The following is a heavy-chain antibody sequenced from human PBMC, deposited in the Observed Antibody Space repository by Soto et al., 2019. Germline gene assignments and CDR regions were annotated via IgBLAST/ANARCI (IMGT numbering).Heavy chain of an antibody. V-gene: IGHV2-5*01. CDR3: ARAYYYDSSGFHGKYYYYGMDV. J-gene: IGHJ6*02. CDR2: IYWNDDK. Sequence: SGPTLVNPTQTLTLTCTFSGFSLSTSGVGVGWIRQPPGKALEWLALIYWNDDKRYSPSLKSRLTITKDTSKNQVVLTMTNMDPVDTATYYCARAYYYDSSGFHGKYYYYGMDVWGQGTTVTVSS. CDR1: GFSLSTSGVG. D-gene: IGHD3-22*01.